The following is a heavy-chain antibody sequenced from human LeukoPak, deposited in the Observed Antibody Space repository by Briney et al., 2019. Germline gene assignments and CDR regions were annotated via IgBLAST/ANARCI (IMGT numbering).Heavy chain of an antibody. CDR3: ARGEVAVPPVGRYWFDP. Sequence: KPSETLSLTCAVYGGSFSGYYWSWIRQPPGKGLEWIGEINHSGSTNYNPSLKSRVTISVDTSMNQFFLRLSSVTAADTAVYYCARGEVAVPPVGRYWFDPWGQGTLVTVSS. J-gene: IGHJ5*02. V-gene: IGHV4-34*01. D-gene: IGHD6-19*01. CDR2: INHSGST. CDR1: GGSFSGYY.